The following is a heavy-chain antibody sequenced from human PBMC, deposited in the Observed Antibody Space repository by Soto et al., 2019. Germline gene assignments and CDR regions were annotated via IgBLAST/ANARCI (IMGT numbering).Heavy chain of an antibody. CDR2: ISWNSGRI. CDR3: AKDIGYGSGSYYSFDY. D-gene: IGHD3-10*01. V-gene: IGHV3-9*01. J-gene: IGHJ4*02. CDR1: GFIFGDYA. Sequence: GGSLRLSCAASGFIFGDYAVHWVRQAPGKGLEWVSGISWNSGRIGYANSVKGRFTISRDNAKNSLYLQMSNLRAEDTAFYYCAKDIGYGSGSYYSFDYWGQGTLVTVSS.